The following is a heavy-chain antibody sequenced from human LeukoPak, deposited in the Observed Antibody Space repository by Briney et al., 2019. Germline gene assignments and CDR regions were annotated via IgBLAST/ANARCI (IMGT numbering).Heavy chain of an antibody. V-gene: IGHV3-30-3*02. D-gene: IGHD3-22*01. CDR2: ISYDGSNK. Sequence: GGSLRLSCAASGFTFSSYAMHWVRQAPGKGLEWVAVISYDGSNKYYADSVKGRFTISRDNSKNTLYLQMNSLRAEDTAVYYCAKRAPDYYDSSGYSCDYWGQGTLVTVSS. J-gene: IGHJ4*02. CDR1: GFTFSSYA. CDR3: AKRAPDYYDSSGYSCDY.